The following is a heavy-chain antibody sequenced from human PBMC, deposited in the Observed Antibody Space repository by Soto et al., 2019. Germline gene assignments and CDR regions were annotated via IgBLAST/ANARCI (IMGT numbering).Heavy chain of an antibody. Sequence: GGSLRLSCAASGFTFSSYAMGWVRQAPGKGLEWVSAISGSGGYADSVKGRFTISRDNSKNTLYLQMNSLRAEDTAVYYCAKGLSGIAAAGIRYFDYWGQGTLVTV. V-gene: IGHV3-23*01. D-gene: IGHD6-13*01. CDR2: ISGSGG. CDR3: AKGLSGIAAAGIRYFDY. CDR1: GFTFSSYA. J-gene: IGHJ4*02.